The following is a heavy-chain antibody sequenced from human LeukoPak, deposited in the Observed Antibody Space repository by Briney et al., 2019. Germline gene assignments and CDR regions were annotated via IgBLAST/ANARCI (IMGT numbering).Heavy chain of an antibody. CDR3: ARSGGGYCSSTSCYIMDV. D-gene: IGHD2-2*02. Sequence: SQTLSLTCTVSGGSISSGDYYWSWIRQPPGKGLEWIGYIYYSGSTYYNPSLKSRVTISVDTSKNQFSLKLSSVTAADTAVYYCARSGGGYCSSTSCYIMDVWGKGTTVTVSS. J-gene: IGHJ6*03. CDR2: IYYSGST. CDR1: GGSISSGDYY. V-gene: IGHV4-30-4*01.